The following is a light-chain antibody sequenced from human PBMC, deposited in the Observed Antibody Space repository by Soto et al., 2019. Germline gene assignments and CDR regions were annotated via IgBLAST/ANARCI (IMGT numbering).Light chain of an antibody. CDR3: HHYGNSPYT. Sequence: ETVLTQSPGTLSLSPGGRATLSCRASQSISRNYLAWYQQKPGQAPRLLVYGASTRATGIPDRISGSGSATDFTLTINRLEPEDSAVYYCHHYGNSPYTFGQGTKLEIK. V-gene: IGKV3-20*01. J-gene: IGKJ2*01. CDR2: GAS. CDR1: QSISRNY.